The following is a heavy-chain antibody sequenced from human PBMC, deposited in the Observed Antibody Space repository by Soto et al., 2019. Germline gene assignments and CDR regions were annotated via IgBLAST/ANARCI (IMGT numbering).Heavy chain of an antibody. CDR2: IYYSGST. CDR3: ARVWRPDYTFDY. V-gene: IGHV4-31*03. CDR1: GGSISSGGYY. Sequence: PSETLSLTCTVSGGSISSGGYYWSWIRQHPGKGLEWIGYIYYSGSTYYNPSLKSRVTISVDTSKNKFSLKLSSVTAADTAVYYCARVWRPDYTFDYWGQGTLVTVSS. J-gene: IGHJ4*02. D-gene: IGHD4-4*01.